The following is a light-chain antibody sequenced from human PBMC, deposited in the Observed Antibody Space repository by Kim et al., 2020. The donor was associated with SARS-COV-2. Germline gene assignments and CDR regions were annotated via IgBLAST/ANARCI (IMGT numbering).Light chain of an antibody. Sequence: SYELTQPPSVSVSPGQTVTITCSGDKLGDKYSSWYQQQPGQAPVLVIYQDTKRPSGIPERFSGSNSGNTATLTITGAQAMDEADYYCQAWANTWLFGGGT. CDR1: KLGDKY. J-gene: IGLJ3*02. CDR3: QAWANTWL. V-gene: IGLV3-1*01. CDR2: QDT.